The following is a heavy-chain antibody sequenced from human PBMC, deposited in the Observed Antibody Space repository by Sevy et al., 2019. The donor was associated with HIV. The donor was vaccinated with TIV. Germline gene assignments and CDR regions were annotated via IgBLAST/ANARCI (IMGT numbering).Heavy chain of an antibody. V-gene: IGHV3-13*05. Sequence: GGSLRLSCAASGFTFSSYDMHWVRQATGKGLEWVSAIGTAGDPYYPGSVKGRFTISRENAKNSLYLQMNSLRAGDMAVYYCARDFVRITMIVVVISLDYWGQGTLVTVSS. J-gene: IGHJ4*02. CDR3: ARDFVRITMIVVVISLDY. CDR1: GFTFSSYD. D-gene: IGHD3-22*01. CDR2: IGTAGDP.